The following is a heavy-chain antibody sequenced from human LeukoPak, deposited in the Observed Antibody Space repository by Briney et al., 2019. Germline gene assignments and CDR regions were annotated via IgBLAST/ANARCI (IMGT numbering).Heavy chain of an antibody. J-gene: IGHJ4*02. CDR3: AKPLHQGGHFTMGGYYFDY. D-gene: IGHD3-3*02. CDR2: ISGSGGST. V-gene: IGHV3-23*01. Sequence: GGSLRLSCAASGFTFSSYAMSWVRQAPGKGLEWVSAISGSGGSTYYADSVKGRFTISRDNSKNPLYLKMNSLRAEETAVYYCAKPLHQGGHFTMGGYYFDYGAQEPLVTVSS. CDR1: GFTFSSYA.